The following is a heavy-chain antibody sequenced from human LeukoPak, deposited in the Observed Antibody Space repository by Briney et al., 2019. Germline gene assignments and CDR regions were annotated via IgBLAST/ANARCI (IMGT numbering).Heavy chain of an antibody. J-gene: IGHJ6*04. CDR2: IYYSGST. CDR1: GGSISSGDYY. D-gene: IGHD3-10*01. V-gene: IGHV4-30-4*01. Sequence: SQTLSLTCTVSGGSISSGDYYWSWIRQPPGKGLEWIVYIYYSGSTYYNPSLKSRVTISVDTSKNQFSLKLSSVTAADTAVYYCARDRNYYGSGSSGMDVWGKGTTVTVSS. CDR3: ARDRNYYGSGSSGMDV.